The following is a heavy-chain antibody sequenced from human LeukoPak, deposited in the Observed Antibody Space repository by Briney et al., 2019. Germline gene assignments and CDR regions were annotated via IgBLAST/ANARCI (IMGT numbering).Heavy chain of an antibody. CDR2: ISGSGGST. Sequence: GGSLRLSCAASGFTFSSYGMSWVRQAPGKGLEWVSAISGSGGSTYYADSVKGRFTISRDNSKNTLYLQMNSLRAEDTAVYYCARVDVWGSSTSDYFDYWGQGTLVTVSS. J-gene: IGHJ4*02. CDR1: GFTFSSYG. V-gene: IGHV3-23*01. CDR3: ARVDVWGSSTSDYFDY. D-gene: IGHD3-16*01.